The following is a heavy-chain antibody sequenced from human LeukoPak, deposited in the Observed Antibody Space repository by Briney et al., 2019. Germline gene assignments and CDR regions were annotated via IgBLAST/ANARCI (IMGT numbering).Heavy chain of an antibody. D-gene: IGHD3-22*01. CDR1: GYTFTSYY. J-gene: IGHJ4*02. V-gene: IGHV1-2*02. Sequence: ASVKVSCKASGYTFTSYYMHWVRQAPGQGLEWMGWINPNSGGTNYAQKFQGRVTMTRDTSISTAYMELSRLRSDDTAVYYCARFRYYYDSSGYYSLDYWGQGTLVTVSS. CDR3: ARFRYYYDSSGYYSLDY. CDR2: INPNSGGT.